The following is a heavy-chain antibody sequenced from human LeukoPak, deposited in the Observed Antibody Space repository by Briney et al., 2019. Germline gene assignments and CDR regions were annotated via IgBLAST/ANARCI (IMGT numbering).Heavy chain of an antibody. CDR3: ARGLTTTGFDS. CDR1: GFTFSTNA. D-gene: IGHD4-17*01. J-gene: IGHJ5*01. CDR2: ISGTGAVT. Sequence: GGSLTLSCAASGFTFSTNAISWVRQAPGKGLEWVSAISGTGAVTYYAESVKGRFTISRDNSKNTVYLHMNSLKVEDTAVYYCARGLTTTGFDSWGQGTLVTVSS. V-gene: IGHV3-23*01.